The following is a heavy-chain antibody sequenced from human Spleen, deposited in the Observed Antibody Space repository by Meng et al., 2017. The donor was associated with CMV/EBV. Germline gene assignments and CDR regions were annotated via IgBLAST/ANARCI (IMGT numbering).Heavy chain of an antibody. CDR3: ARGVLGYCSSTSCYTLYYGMDV. V-gene: IGHV1-69*05. D-gene: IGHD2-2*02. CDR1: GGTFSSYA. J-gene: IGHJ6*02. CDR2: NIPIFGTA. Sequence: SVKVSCKASGGTFSSYAISWVRQAPGQGLEWMGGNIPIFGTANYAQNFQGRVTITTDESTSTAYMELSSLSSEHTAVYYCARGVLGYCSSTSCYTLYYGMDVWGQGTTVTVSS.